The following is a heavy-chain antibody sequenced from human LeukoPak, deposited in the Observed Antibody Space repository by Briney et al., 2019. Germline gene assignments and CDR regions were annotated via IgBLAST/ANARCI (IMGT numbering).Heavy chain of an antibody. Sequence: PGGSLRLSCAASGFTFSSYAMSWVRHAPGKGLEWVSDISGSGGSTYYADSVKGRFTISRDNSKNTLYLQMNSLRAEDTAVYYCAKKIHGIAVPGVNDAFDIWGQGTMVTVSS. CDR2: ISGSGGST. CDR3: AKKIHGIAVPGVNDAFDI. V-gene: IGHV3-23*01. CDR1: GFTFSSYA. J-gene: IGHJ3*02. D-gene: IGHD6-19*01.